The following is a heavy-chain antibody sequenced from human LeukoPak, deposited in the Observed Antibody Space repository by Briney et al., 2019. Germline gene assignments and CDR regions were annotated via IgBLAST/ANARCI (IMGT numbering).Heavy chain of an antibody. CDR2: FDPEDGET. CDR1: GYTLTELS. J-gene: IGHJ5*02. D-gene: IGHD6-19*01. Sequence: GASVKVSCKVSGYTLTELSMHGVRQAPGKGLEWMGGFDPEDGETIYAQKFQGRVTMTEDTSTDTAYMELSSLRSEDTAVYYCATGAIAVAGTVGNWFDPWGQGTLVTVSS. CDR3: ATGAIAVAGTVGNWFDP. V-gene: IGHV1-24*01.